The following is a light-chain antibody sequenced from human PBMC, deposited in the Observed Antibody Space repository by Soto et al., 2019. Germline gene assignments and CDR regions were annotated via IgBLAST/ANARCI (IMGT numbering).Light chain of an antibody. V-gene: IGKV3-15*01. Sequence: SRATVSGCISEEGKISCSCSRRVSSYLAEYQQKPGQAPRLLIYGASTRATGIPARFSGGGSGTEFTLTISSLQSEDFAVYYCQQYNNWPLTFGAGTKVDIK. J-gene: IGKJ4*01. CDR1: RRVSSY. CDR2: GAS. CDR3: QQYNNWPLT.